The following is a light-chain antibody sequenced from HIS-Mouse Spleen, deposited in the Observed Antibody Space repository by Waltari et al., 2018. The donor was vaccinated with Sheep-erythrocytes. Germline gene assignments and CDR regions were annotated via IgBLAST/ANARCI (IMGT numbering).Light chain of an antibody. V-gene: IGLV2-23*01. CDR1: SSDVGSYNL. CDR2: EGS. Sequence: SALTQPASVSGSPGQSITISCTGTSSDVGSYNLVSWHQQHPGKAPKLLIYEGSKRPSGVSNRFSGSKSGNTASLTISGLQAEDEADYYCCSYAGSSTPWVFGGGTKLTVL. J-gene: IGLJ3*02. CDR3: CSYAGSSTPWV.